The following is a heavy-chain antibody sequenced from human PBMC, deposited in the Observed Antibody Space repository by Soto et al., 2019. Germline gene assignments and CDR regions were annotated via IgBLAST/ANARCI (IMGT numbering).Heavy chain of an antibody. CDR2: IKQDGSEK. CDR1: GFTFSSYW. J-gene: IGHJ4*02. Sequence: PGGSLRLSCAASGFTFSSYWMSWVRQAPGKGLEWVANIKQDGSEKYYVDSVKGRFTISRDNAKNSLYLQMNSLRAEDTAVYYYARDAPYCSGGSCYSKYFDYWGQGTLVTVSS. V-gene: IGHV3-7*01. CDR3: ARDAPYCSGGSCYSKYFDY. D-gene: IGHD2-15*01.